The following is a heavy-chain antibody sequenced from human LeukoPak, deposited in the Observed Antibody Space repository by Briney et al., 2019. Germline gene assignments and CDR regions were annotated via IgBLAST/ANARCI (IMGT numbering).Heavy chain of an antibody. CDR1: GFTFSSYS. V-gene: IGHV3-21*01. CDR2: ISSSSSYI. CDR3: ARGSIVGATPVFDY. J-gene: IGHJ4*02. Sequence: PGGSLRLSCAASGFTFSSYSMNWVRQAPGKGLEWVSSISSSSSYIYYADSVKGRFTISRDNAKHSLYLQMNSLRAEDTAVYYCARGSIVGATPVFDYWGQGALVTVSS. D-gene: IGHD1-26*01.